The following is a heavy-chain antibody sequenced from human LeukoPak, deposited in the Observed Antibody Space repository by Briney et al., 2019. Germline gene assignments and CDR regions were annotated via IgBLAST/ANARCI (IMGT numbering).Heavy chain of an antibody. Sequence: GESLKISCKGSGYSFTNYWIGWVRQKPGKGLEWMGIIYPGDSDSRYSPSFQGQVTFSVDKSISTAYLQWSSLKASDIAMYYCARQLCSGGTCYLDYWGQGTLVTVSS. J-gene: IGHJ4*02. CDR1: GYSFTNYW. V-gene: IGHV5-51*01. D-gene: IGHD2-15*01. CDR2: IYPGDSDS. CDR3: ARQLCSGGTCYLDY.